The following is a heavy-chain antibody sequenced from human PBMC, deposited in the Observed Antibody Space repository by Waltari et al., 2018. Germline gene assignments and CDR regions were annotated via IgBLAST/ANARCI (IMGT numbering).Heavy chain of an antibody. Sequence: EVQLVESGGGLVQPGGSLRLSCAASGFTFSSYWMSWVRQAPGKGLEWVANIKQDGSEKYYVDAVKGRFTISRDNAKNSLDLQMNSLRGEDTAVYYCARDMADYSTATYYYYGMDVWGQGTKVNVSS. CDR3: ARDMADYSTATYYYYGMDV. D-gene: IGHD4-4*01. CDR1: GFTFSSYW. J-gene: IGHJ6*02. CDR2: IKQDGSEK. V-gene: IGHV3-7*01.